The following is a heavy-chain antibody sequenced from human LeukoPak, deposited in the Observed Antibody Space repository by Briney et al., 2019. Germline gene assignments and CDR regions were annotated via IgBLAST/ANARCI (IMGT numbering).Heavy chain of an antibody. V-gene: IGHV3-7*01. D-gene: IGHD6-13*01. J-gene: IGHJ4*02. Sequence: PGGSLRLSCAASGFSFSTYWMSWVRQTPEKGLEFVANINQDASVRNYMDSLKGRRTISRDNAKKSVYLEINSLRADDTAVYYCAKDPGSSSFDLWGQGVLVTVSS. CDR2: INQDASVR. CDR1: GFSFSTYW. CDR3: AKDPGSSSFDL.